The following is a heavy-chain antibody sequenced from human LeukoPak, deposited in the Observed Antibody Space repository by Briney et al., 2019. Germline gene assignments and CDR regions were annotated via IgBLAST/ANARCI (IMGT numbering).Heavy chain of an antibody. CDR1: GFTVSNNY. CDR2: IYSGGST. D-gene: IGHD3-22*01. J-gene: IGHJ4*02. V-gene: IGHV3-53*01. Sequence: GGSLRLSCAAPGFTVSNNYMSWVRQAPGKGLEWVSVIYSGGSTYYADSVKGRFTISRDNSKNTLYLQMNSLRAEDTAEYYCARVGSYYDSSGYPYWGQGTLVTVSS. CDR3: ARVGSYYDSSGYPY.